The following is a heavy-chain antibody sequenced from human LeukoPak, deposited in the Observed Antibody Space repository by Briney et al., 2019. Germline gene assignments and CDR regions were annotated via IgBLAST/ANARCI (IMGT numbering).Heavy chain of an antibody. J-gene: IGHJ4*02. CDR3: AKVKRYGSGSYYDY. CDR1: GFTFDDYA. V-gene: IGHV3-9*01. Sequence: PGGSLRLSCAASGFTFDDYAMHWVRQAPGKGLEWVSGISWNSGSIGYADSVKGRFTISRDNAKNSLYLQMNSLRAGDTALYYCAKVKRYGSGSYYDYWGQGTLVTVSS. CDR2: ISWNSGSI. D-gene: IGHD3-10*01.